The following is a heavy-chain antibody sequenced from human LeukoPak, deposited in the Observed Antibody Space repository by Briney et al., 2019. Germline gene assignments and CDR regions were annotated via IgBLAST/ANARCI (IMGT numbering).Heavy chain of an antibody. D-gene: IGHD5-12*01. Sequence: ASVKVSCKASGYRFINYGISWVRQAPGQGLEWMGWINPDSGGTKSAQKFQGRVTMTRDTSINTAYMELSRLASDDTAVYYCARAPGSGYAFDSWGQGTQVTVSS. CDR1: GYRFINYG. V-gene: IGHV1-2*02. CDR3: ARAPGSGYAFDS. J-gene: IGHJ4*02. CDR2: INPDSGGT.